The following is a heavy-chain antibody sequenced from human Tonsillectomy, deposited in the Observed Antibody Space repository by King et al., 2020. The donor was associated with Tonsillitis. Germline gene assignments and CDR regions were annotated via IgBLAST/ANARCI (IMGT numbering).Heavy chain of an antibody. CDR3: ARHVFGIVEAPAFDY. D-gene: IGHD1-26*01. J-gene: IGHJ4*02. CDR1: GYRFTSYW. CDR2: IYPGDSDT. V-gene: IGHV5-51*01. Sequence: VQLVESGAEVKKPGESLKISCKGSGYRFTSYWIAWVRQMPGNGLEWMGVIYPGDSDTRYSPSFQGQVTITADKSITTAYLQWSGLTASDTAMYFCARHVFGIVEAPAFDYWGQGTLVSVSS.